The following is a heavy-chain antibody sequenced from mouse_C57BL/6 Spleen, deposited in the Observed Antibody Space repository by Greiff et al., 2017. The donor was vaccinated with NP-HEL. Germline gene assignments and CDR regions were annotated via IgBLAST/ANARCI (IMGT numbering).Heavy chain of an antibody. J-gene: IGHJ2*01. CDR3: ARHEDDYYGTSYYFDY. Sequence: VHLVESGAELVKPGASVKLSCKASGYTFTEYTIHWVKQRSGQGLEWIGWFYPGSGSIKYNEKFKDKATLTADKSSSTVYMELSRLTSEDSAVYFCARHEDDYYGTSYYFDYWGQGTTLTVSS. CDR2: FYPGSGSI. CDR1: GYTFTEYT. V-gene: IGHV1-62-2*01. D-gene: IGHD1-1*01.